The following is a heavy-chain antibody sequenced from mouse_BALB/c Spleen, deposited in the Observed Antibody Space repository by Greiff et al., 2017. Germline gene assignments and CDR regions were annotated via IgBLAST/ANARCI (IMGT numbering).Heavy chain of an antibody. CDR2: INPSTGYT. CDR1: GYTFTSYW. D-gene: IGHD2-1*01. J-gene: IGHJ4*01. Sequence: QVQLQQSGAELAKPGASVKMSCKASGYTFTSYWMHWVKQRPGQGLEWIGYINPSTGYTEYNQKFKDKATLTADKSSSTAYMQLSSLTSEDSAVYYCARWVIYYGNYDAMDYWGQGTSVTVSS. CDR3: ARWVIYYGNYDAMDY. V-gene: IGHV1-7*01.